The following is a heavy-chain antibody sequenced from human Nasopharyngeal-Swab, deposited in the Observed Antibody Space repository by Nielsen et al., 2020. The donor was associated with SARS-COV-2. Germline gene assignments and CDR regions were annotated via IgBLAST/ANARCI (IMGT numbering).Heavy chain of an antibody. J-gene: IGHJ6*02. D-gene: IGHD2-8*01. V-gene: IGHV1-46*01. CDR3: ARDRRAVFPDYYGMDV. CDR2: INPSGGST. Sequence: ASVKVSCKASGYTFTSYYMHWVRQAPGQGLEWMGIINPSGGSTSYAQKFQGRVTMARDTSTSTVYMELSSLRSEDTAVYYCARDRRAVFPDYYGMDVWGQGTTVTVSS. CDR1: GYTFTSYY.